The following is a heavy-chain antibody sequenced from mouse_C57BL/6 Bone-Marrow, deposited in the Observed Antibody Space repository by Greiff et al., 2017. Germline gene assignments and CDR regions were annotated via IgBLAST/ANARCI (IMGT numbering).Heavy chain of an antibody. CDR3: ARHGYYVYYAMDY. D-gene: IGHD2-3*01. V-gene: IGHV1-82*01. CDR1: GYAFSSSW. J-gene: IGHJ4*01. Sequence: QVQLQQSGPELVKPGASVKISCKASGYAFSSSWMNWVKQRPGKGLEWIGRICPGDGDTNYNGKFKGKATLTADKSYSTAYMQLSSLTSEDSAVYFCARHGYYVYYAMDYWGQGTSVTVSS. CDR2: ICPGDGDT.